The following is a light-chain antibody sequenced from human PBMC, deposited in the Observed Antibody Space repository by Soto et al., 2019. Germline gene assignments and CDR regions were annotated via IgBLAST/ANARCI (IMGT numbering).Light chain of an antibody. V-gene: IGKV3-20*01. Sequence: EIVLTQSPGTLSLSPGERATLSCRASQRVSSSYLAWYQQKPGQAPRLLMSVVSTRATGIPDRFSGSGSGTDFTLTISRLEPEDFALYYCQQYGSSPWTFGQGTKVEIK. CDR3: QQYGSSPWT. J-gene: IGKJ1*01. CDR2: VVS. CDR1: QRVSSSY.